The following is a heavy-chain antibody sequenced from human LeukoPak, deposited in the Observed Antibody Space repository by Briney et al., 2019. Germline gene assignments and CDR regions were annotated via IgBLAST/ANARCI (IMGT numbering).Heavy chain of an antibody. J-gene: IGHJ3*02. Sequence: GGSLRLSCAVSGFTLSSYTMNWVRQAPGKGLEWVSFISSSSSYIYYADSVKGRFTISRDNAENSLYLQMNSLRVEDTAVYYCARGPHLALDTDDAFDIWGQGTMVTVSS. CDR3: ARGPHLALDTDDAFDI. CDR1: GFTLSSYT. V-gene: IGHV3-21*01. D-gene: IGHD5-18*01. CDR2: ISSSSSYI.